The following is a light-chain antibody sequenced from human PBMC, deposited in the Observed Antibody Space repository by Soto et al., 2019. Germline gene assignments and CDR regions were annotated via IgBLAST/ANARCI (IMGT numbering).Light chain of an antibody. J-gene: IGKJ1*01. V-gene: IGKV3-20*01. CDR3: QQYGTSLWT. CDR2: GVS. Sequence: EIVLTQSPCTLSFSPVERSTLSCRASQSVGSRSLAWYQQKPGQAPRLLIYGVSSRATGIPDRFSGSGSGTDFTLTISRLEPEDFAVYYCQQYGTSLWTFGQGTKVDIK. CDR1: QSVGSRS.